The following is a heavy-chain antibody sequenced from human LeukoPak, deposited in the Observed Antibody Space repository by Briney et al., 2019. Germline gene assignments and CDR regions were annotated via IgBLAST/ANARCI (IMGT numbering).Heavy chain of an antibody. CDR1: GFTFSSYG. Sequence: PGRCLRLSCAASGFTFSSYGMHWVRQAPGKGLEWVPVIWYDGSNKYYANSVKGRFTISRDISKNTLYLQINRRSVQVSDVYYTSKDGPVFYYRAFYIWAKGTLVTVSS. CDR2: IWYDGSNK. J-gene: IGHJ3*02. D-gene: IGHD2/OR15-2a*01. V-gene: IGHV3-33*06. CDR3: SKDGPVFYYRAFYI.